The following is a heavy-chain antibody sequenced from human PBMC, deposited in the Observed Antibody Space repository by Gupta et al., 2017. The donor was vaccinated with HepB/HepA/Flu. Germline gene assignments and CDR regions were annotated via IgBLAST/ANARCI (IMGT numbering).Heavy chain of an antibody. V-gene: IGHV1-2*04. CDR1: GYSFTGQH. J-gene: IGHJ4*02. D-gene: IGHD6-13*01. CDR3: ARGGGIALEFDY. CDR2: INPNSGGT. Sequence: QVQLVHSGAEVKQPGAFGKVSCKASGYSFTGQHIPWGRQAPGQGLEWMGWINPNSGGTNYAQKFKDWVTMSRDKSISTDYMELRRLKSYDTAIYYCARGGGIALEFDYWGQGTLVTVSS.